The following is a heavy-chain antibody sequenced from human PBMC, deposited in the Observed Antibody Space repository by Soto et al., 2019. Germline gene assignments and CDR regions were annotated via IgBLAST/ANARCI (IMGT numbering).Heavy chain of an antibody. J-gene: IGHJ4*02. CDR3: ARVGNDYGDYYFDY. V-gene: IGHV3-53*01. D-gene: IGHD4-17*01. CDR1: GFTVSSNY. Sequence: PGGSLRLSCAASGFTVSSNYMSWVRQAPGKGLEWVSVIYSGGSTYYADSVKGRFTISRDNSKNTLYLQMNSLRAEDTAVYYCARVGNDYGDYYFDYWGQGTLVTVSS. CDR2: IYSGGST.